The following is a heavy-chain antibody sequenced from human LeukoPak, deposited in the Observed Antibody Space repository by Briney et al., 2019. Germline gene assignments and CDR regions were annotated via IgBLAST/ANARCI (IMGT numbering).Heavy chain of an antibody. D-gene: IGHD6-19*01. J-gene: IGHJ4*02. CDR1: GYTFTRYG. CDR2: ISAYNGDT. Sequence: ASVRVSCKASGYTFTRYGITRVRQAPGQGLEWMGWISAYNGDTKYAQKLQGRVTMTTDTSTRTAYMELRSLRSDDTAVYYCARDPSNSSGWYIYFDYWGQGTLV. V-gene: IGHV1-18*01. CDR3: ARDPSNSSGWYIYFDY.